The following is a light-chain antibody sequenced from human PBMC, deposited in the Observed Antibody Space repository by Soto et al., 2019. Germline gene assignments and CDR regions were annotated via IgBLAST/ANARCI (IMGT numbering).Light chain of an antibody. J-gene: IGKJ4*01. V-gene: IGKV3-20*01. Sequence: EIVLTQSPGTLSLSSGERATLSCRASQSVRSDYLAWYQQKPGQAPRLLIYGASSRATGSPDRFGGSGSGTDFTLTISRLEPEDFAVYYCQQYASSPFTFGGGTKVEIK. CDR3: QQYASSPFT. CDR1: QSVRSDY. CDR2: GAS.